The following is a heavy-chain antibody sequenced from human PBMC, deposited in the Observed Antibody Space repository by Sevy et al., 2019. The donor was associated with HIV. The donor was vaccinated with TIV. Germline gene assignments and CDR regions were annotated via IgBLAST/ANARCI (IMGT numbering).Heavy chain of an antibody. CDR2: IRSKTYGGTI. Sequence: GGSLRLSCTPSGFTSGDYILTWFRQAPGKGLEWVGFIRSKTYGGTIEYAASVKGRITISRDDSKNIAYLRMNSLKTEDTAVYYCTRTSYYYDSGSYYGMDVWGQGTTVIVSS. V-gene: IGHV3-49*03. CDR3: TRTSYYYDSGSYYGMDV. CDR1: GFTSGDYI. J-gene: IGHJ6*02. D-gene: IGHD3-10*01.